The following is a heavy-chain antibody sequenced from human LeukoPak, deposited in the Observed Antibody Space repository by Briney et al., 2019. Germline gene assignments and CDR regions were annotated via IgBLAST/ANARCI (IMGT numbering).Heavy chain of an antibody. V-gene: IGHV4-61*01. CDR1: GGSVSSGSYY. J-gene: IGHJ3*01. Sequence: SETLSLTCTVSGGSVSSGSYYWSWIRQPPGKGLEWIGYVYYSGSTNYNPSLKSRVTISLDASKNQFSLKLSSVTAADTAVYYCARDNYYEGPFDVWGQGTMVTVPS. D-gene: IGHD3-22*01. CDR2: VYYSGST. CDR3: ARDNYYEGPFDV.